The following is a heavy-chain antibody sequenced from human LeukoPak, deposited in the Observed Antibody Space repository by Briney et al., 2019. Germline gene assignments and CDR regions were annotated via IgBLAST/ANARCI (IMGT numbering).Heavy chain of an antibody. D-gene: IGHD6-19*01. CDR1: GDSVSSNSAA. J-gene: IGHJ5*02. CDR3: AREVWQWLVLLWFDP. Sequence: SQTLSLTCAISGDSVSSNSAAWNWIRQSPSRGLEWLGRTYYRSKWYNDYAVSVKSRITINPDTSKNQFSLQLNSVTPVDTAVYYCAREVWQWLVLLWFDPWGQGTLVTVSS. CDR2: TYYRSKWYN. V-gene: IGHV6-1*01.